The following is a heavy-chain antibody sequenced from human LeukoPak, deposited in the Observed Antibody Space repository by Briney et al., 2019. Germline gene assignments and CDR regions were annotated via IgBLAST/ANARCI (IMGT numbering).Heavy chain of an antibody. J-gene: IGHJ4*02. CDR1: GGSISSGDYY. CDR2: IYHSGNT. D-gene: IGHD3-22*01. Sequence: PSETLSLTCTVSGGSISSGDYYWAWIRQPPGKGLEWIASIYHSGNTYYNPSLKSQVTVSVDTSKNRFSLKLSSVTAADTAIYYCAITPTYYYESYGYHLGYWGQGTLVTVSS. V-gene: IGHV4-39*07. CDR3: AITPTYYYESYGYHLGY.